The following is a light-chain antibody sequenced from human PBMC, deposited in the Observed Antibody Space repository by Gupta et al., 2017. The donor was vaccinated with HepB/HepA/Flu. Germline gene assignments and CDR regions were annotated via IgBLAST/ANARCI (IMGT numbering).Light chain of an antibody. J-gene: IGLJ3*02. Sequence: QSALTQPAPASGSPGQWITISCTGSSSDIGIYNYISWFQQHPAKAPKVVISNVHDRPSGVSNRFSGSKSGNTASLIISGLQAEDEADYYCSSYTSSGTWVFGGGTKLTVL. V-gene: IGLV2-14*03. CDR1: SSDIGIYNY. CDR3: SSYTSSGTWV. CDR2: NVH.